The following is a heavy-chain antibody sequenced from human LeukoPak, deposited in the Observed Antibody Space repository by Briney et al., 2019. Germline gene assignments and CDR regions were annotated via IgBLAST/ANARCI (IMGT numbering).Heavy chain of an antibody. J-gene: IGHJ6*03. Sequence: GGSLRLSCAASGFTFSRNGMNWVRQAPGKGLEWVSYISGSTRTIYDADSVKGRFTISRDNAKNSLYLQMNSLRDEDTAVYYCARDPLRWLQNNYYYYYMDVWGKGTTVTVSS. CDR3: ARDPLRWLQNNYYYYYMDV. V-gene: IGHV3-48*02. D-gene: IGHD5-24*01. CDR2: ISGSTRTI. CDR1: GFTFSRNG.